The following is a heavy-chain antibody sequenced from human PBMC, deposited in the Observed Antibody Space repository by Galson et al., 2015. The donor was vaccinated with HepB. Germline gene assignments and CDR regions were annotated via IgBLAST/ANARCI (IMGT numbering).Heavy chain of an antibody. V-gene: IGHV4-31*03. Sequence: TLSLTCTVSGGSISSGGYYWSWIRQHPGKGLEWIGYIYYSGSTYYNPSLKSRVTISVDTSKNQFSLKLSSVTAADTAVYYCARDVLHPGIAVAGHYMDVWGKGTTVTVSS. D-gene: IGHD6-19*01. CDR2: IYYSGST. CDR1: GGSISSGGYY. J-gene: IGHJ6*03. CDR3: ARDVLHPGIAVAGHYMDV.